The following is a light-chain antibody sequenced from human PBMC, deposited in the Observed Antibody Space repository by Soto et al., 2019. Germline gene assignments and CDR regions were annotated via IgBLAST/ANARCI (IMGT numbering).Light chain of an antibody. Sequence: QSVLTQPPSASGTPGQRVTISCSGSSSNIGSNTVSWYQQLPGTAPKLLIYSNNQRPSGVADRFSGSKSGTSASLAISGLRAEDEADYYCATWDDSLNGLFGGGTQLTVL. CDR1: SSNIGSNT. CDR2: SNN. CDR3: ATWDDSLNGL. V-gene: IGLV1-44*01. J-gene: IGLJ3*02.